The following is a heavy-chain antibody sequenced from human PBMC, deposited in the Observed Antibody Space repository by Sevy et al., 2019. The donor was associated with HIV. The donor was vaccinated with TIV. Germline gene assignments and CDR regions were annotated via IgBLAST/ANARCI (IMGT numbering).Heavy chain of an antibody. CDR1: GFTFSKYS. J-gene: IGHJ4*02. V-gene: IGHV3-23*01. CDR2: LSFGCGEI. CDR3: ASAGCTKPYDY. D-gene: IGHD2-8*01. Sequence: GGSLRLSCAASGFTFSKYSMSWVRQPPGKGLEWVSTLSFGCGEINYADSVKGRFTISRDNSKSSVYLQMNNLRPEDTAVYYCASAGCTKPYDYWGQGTLVTVSS.